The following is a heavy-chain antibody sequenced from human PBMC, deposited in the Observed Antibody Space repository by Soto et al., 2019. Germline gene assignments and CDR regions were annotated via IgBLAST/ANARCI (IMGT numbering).Heavy chain of an antibody. J-gene: IGHJ6*02. CDR2: ISSSRSYI. CDR3: ARDQVSDTAMKYYSLNV. V-gene: IGHV3-21*01. Sequence: PGGSLRLSCAVSGFTFGGYAMTWVRQAPGKGLEWVSSISSSRSYIYYADSVRGRFTISRDNAKNSLYLQMNSLRAEDTAVYYCARDQVSDTAMKYYSLNVWGQGTTVTVSS. D-gene: IGHD5-18*01. CDR1: GFTFGGYA.